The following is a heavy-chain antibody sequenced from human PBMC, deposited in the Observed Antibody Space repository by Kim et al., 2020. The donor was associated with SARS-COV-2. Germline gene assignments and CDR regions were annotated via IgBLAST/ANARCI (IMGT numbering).Heavy chain of an antibody. Sequence: ASVKVSCKASGYTFTGYYMHWVRQAPGQGLEWMGWINPNSGGTNYAQKFQGRVTMTRDTSISTAYMELSRLRSDDTAVYYRARDMAFWSGYGGGYYYGMDVWGQGTTVTVSS. CDR2: INPNSGGT. J-gene: IGHJ6*02. CDR3: ARDMAFWSGYGGGYYYGMDV. CDR1: GYTFTGYY. V-gene: IGHV1-2*02. D-gene: IGHD3-3*01.